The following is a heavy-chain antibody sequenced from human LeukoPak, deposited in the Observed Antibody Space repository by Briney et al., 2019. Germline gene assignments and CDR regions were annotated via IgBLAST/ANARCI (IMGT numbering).Heavy chain of an antibody. V-gene: IGHV1-8*02. CDR2: MNPNSGNT. J-gene: IGHJ4*02. CDR3: ARDYLPRSGGGY. Sequence: GASVKVSCTASGYTFTSYGISWVRQAPGQGLEWMGWMNPNSGNTGYAQKFQGRVTMTRNTSISTAYMELSSLRSEDTAVYYCARDYLPRSGGGYWGQGTLVTVSS. D-gene: IGHD6-19*01. CDR1: GYTFTSYG.